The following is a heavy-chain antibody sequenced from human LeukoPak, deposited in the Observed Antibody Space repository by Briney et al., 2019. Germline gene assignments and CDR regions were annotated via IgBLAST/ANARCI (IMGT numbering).Heavy chain of an antibody. V-gene: IGHV4-4*07. CDR1: GGSISSYY. CDR2: IYTSGST. CDR3: ARERDIVVVVAATDNWFDP. D-gene: IGHD2-15*01. J-gene: IGHJ5*02. Sequence: SETLSLTCTVSGGSISSYYWSWIRQPAGKGLEWIGRIYTSGSTNYNPSLKSRVTMSVDTSKNQFSLKLSSVTAADTAVYYCARERDIVVVVAATDNWFDPWGQGTLVTVSS.